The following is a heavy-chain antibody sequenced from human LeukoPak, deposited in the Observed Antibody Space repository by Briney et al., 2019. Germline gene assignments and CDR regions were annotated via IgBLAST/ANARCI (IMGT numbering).Heavy chain of an antibody. V-gene: IGHV4-34*01. Sequence: KASETLSLTCAVYGGSFSGYYWSWIRQPPGKGLEWIGEINHSGSTNYNPSLKSRVTISVDTSKNQFSLKLSSVTAADTAVYYCARETYGSGSYYNYFDYWGQGTLVTVSS. J-gene: IGHJ4*02. D-gene: IGHD3-10*01. CDR1: GGSFSGYY. CDR2: INHSGST. CDR3: ARETYGSGSYYNYFDY.